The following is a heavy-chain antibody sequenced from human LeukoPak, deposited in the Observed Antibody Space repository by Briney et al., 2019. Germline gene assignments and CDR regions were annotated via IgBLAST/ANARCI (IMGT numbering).Heavy chain of an antibody. V-gene: IGHV3-7*01. CDR3: VKDRGGYVKYRTFES. CDR2: IKHDGSEK. Sequence: PGGSLRLSWAVSGFPFRGDWMSWVRQAPWKGQEWVSNIKHDGSEKCYVASVTGRFTISKDIPKNSLYWQMNSLRIEDTAVYFCVKDRGGYVKYRTFESWGPGTLVTVSS. D-gene: IGHD5-12*01. CDR1: GFPFRGDW. J-gene: IGHJ4*02.